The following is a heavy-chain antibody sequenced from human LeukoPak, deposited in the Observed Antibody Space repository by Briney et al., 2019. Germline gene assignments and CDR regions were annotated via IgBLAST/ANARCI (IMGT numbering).Heavy chain of an antibody. CDR3: ARGGAVLGTKYNWFDP. V-gene: IGHV1-2*06. J-gene: IGHJ5*02. CDR2: INPNSGGT. Sequence: ASVKVSCKASGYTFTGYYMHWVRQAPGQGLEWMGRINPNSGGTNYARKFQGRVTMTRDTSITTGFMELSRLRSDDTAVYYCARGGAVLGTKYNWFDPWGQGTLVTVSS. D-gene: IGHD1-1*01. CDR1: GYTFTGYY.